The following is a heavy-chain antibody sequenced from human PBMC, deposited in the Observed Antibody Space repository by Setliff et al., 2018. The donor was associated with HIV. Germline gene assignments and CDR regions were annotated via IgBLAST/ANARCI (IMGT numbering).Heavy chain of an antibody. CDR2: ISAYNGNT. Sequence: GVSVKVSCKASGYIFNSYGISWARQAPGQGLEWMGWISAYNGNTNYAQKVQGRVSMTTDTSTSTAYMELRSLRSDDTAVYYCARDHYDILTGYYRTYYYMDVWGKGTTVTVSS. CDR1: GYIFNSYG. J-gene: IGHJ6*03. D-gene: IGHD3-9*01. V-gene: IGHV1-18*01. CDR3: ARDHYDILTGYYRTYYYMDV.